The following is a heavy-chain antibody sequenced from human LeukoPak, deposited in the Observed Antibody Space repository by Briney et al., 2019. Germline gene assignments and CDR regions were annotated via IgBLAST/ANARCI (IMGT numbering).Heavy chain of an antibody. Sequence: KPSGTLSLTCTVSGGSTSSSSYFWGWVRQPPGKGLEWVGSIYSSGNTYYNPSLKSRVTISVDTSKNQFSLKLSSVTAADTAVYYCARLQRPRITLVRGVMNYFDYWGQGTPVTVSS. V-gene: IGHV4-39*01. CDR1: GGSTSSSSYF. CDR2: IYSSGNT. J-gene: IGHJ4*02. CDR3: ARLQRPRITLVRGVMNYFDY. D-gene: IGHD3-10*01.